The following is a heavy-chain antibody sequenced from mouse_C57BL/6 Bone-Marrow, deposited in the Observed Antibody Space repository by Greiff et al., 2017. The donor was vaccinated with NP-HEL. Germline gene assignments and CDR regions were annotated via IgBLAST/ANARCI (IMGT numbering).Heavy chain of an antibody. J-gene: IGHJ2*01. CDR2: IYPGDGDT. CDR1: GYAFSSSW. D-gene: IGHD2-5*01. Sequence: VQLVESGPELVKPGASVKISCKASGYAFSSSWMNWVKQRPGKGLEWIGRIYPGDGDTNYNGKFKGKATLTADKSSSTAYMQLSSLTSEDSAVYFCARRHSNYDYFDYWGQGTTLTVSS. V-gene: IGHV1-82*01. CDR3: ARRHSNYDYFDY.